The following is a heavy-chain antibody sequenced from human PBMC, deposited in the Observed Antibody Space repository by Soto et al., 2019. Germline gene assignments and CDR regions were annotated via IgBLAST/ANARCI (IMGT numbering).Heavy chain of an antibody. CDR1: GGTFSSYA. Sequence: QVQLVQSGAEVKKPGSSVKVSCKASGGTFSSYAISWVRQAPGQGLEWMGGIIPIFGTANYAQKFQGRVTITADKSTTTAYMELSSLRSEDTAVYYCARQGYCSGGSCYSFDYWGQGTLVTVSS. D-gene: IGHD2-15*01. CDR3: ARQGYCSGGSCYSFDY. CDR2: IIPIFGTA. J-gene: IGHJ4*02. V-gene: IGHV1-69*06.